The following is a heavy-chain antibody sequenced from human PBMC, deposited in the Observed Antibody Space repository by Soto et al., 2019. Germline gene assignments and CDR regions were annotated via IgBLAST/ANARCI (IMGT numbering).Heavy chain of an antibody. CDR2: ISAYNGNT. CDR3: ARDRGYCSGGSCLNWFDP. CDR1: GYTFTSYG. J-gene: IGHJ5*02. D-gene: IGHD2-15*01. Sequence: QVQLVQSGAEVKKPGASVKVSCKASGYTFTSYGIRWVRQAPVQGLEWMGCISAYNGNTNYAQKLQGRASMTTGTSTSTADMGLRSLRSDDTAVYYCARDRGYCSGGSCLNWFDPWGQGTLVTVSS. V-gene: IGHV1-18*01.